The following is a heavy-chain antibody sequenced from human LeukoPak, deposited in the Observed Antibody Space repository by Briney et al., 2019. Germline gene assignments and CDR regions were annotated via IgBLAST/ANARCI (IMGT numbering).Heavy chain of an antibody. CDR3: ARGTSSSWYSGYYYYYGMDV. CDR1: GGSISSGGYY. J-gene: IGHJ6*02. CDR2: IYYSGST. D-gene: IGHD6-13*01. Sequence: SETLSLTCTVSGGSISSGGYYWSWIRQHPGKGLEWIGYIYYSGSTYYNPSLKSRVTISVDTSKNQFSLKLGSVTAADTAVYYCARGTSSSWYSGYYYYYGMDVWGQGTTVTVSS. V-gene: IGHV4-31*03.